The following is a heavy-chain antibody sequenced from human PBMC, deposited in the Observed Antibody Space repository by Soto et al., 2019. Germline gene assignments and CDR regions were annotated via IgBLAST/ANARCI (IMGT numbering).Heavy chain of an antibody. J-gene: IGHJ4*02. CDR3: ARDNVWSGYYSFFDY. CDR2: IYSSGST. CDR1: DGSINSHF. D-gene: IGHD3-3*01. Sequence: QVQLQESGPGLVKPSETLSLTCSVSDGSINSHFWSWIRQPAGKRLAWIGRIYSSGSTIYNPSLRSRVTMSVDTSKNQFSLKLRSVTAADTAVYYCARDNVWSGYYSFFDYWGQGTLVTVSS. V-gene: IGHV4-4*07.